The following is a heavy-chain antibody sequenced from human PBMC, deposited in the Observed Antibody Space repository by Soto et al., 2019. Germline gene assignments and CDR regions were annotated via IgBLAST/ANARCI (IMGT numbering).Heavy chain of an antibody. D-gene: IGHD6-19*01. Sequence: SVKVSFKASGGTFGSYAISWLRQAPGQGLEWMGGIIPIFGTANYAQKFQGRVTITADESTSTAYMELSSLRSEDTAVYYCARDGGSSGWHYYYGMDVWGQGTTVTVSS. CDR3: ARDGGSSGWHYYYGMDV. V-gene: IGHV1-69*13. CDR2: IIPIFGTA. CDR1: GGTFGSYA. J-gene: IGHJ6*02.